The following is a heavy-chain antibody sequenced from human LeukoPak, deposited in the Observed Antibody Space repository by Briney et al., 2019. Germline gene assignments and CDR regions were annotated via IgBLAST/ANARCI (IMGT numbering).Heavy chain of an antibody. CDR1: GFTFSSYE. CDR3: ASSEGGSYSTQVNYFDY. CDR2: ISSSGSTI. V-gene: IGHV3-48*03. J-gene: IGHJ4*02. Sequence: GGSLRLSCAASGFTFSSYEMNWVRQAPGKGLEWVSYISSSGSTIYYADSVKGRFTISRDNAKNSLYLQMNSLRAEDTAVFYCASSEGGSYSTQVNYFDYWGQGTLVTVSS. D-gene: IGHD1-26*01.